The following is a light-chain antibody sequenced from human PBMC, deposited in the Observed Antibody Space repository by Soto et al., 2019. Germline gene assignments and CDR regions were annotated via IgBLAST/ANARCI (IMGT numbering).Light chain of an antibody. Sequence: DIQMTQSPSSLSASVGDRVTITCRASQSISSYLNWYQQKPGKAPKLLIYAASSLQSGVPSRFSGSGSGTDFTLTISSLQPEDFATYYCQQSYSTHPWTFGQGTKVDLK. J-gene: IGKJ1*01. V-gene: IGKV1-39*01. CDR1: QSISSY. CDR3: QQSYSTHPWT. CDR2: AAS.